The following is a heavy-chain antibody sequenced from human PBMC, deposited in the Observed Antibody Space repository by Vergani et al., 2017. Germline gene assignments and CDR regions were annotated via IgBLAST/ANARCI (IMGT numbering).Heavy chain of an antibody. J-gene: IGHJ4*02. V-gene: IGHV4-34*01. CDR3: ARKTLTGYYPKRYYFDY. Sequence: QVQLQQWGAGLLKPSETLSLTCAVYGGSFSGYYWSWIRQHPGKGLEWIGEINNSGSTNYNPSLKSRVNISVDTSTNQFSLKLSAVTAADTAVYYFARKTLTGYYPKRYYFDYWGQGTLVTVSS. CDR1: GGSFSGYY. CDR2: INNSGST. D-gene: IGHD3-9*01.